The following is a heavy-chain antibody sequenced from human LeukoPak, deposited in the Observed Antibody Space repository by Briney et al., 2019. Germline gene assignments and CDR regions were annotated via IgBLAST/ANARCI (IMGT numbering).Heavy chain of an antibody. J-gene: IGHJ4*02. CDR1: GFTFSSYW. CDR3: TRGYVGIDY. D-gene: IGHD5-12*01. CDR2: IDTDGSST. V-gene: IGHV3-74*01. Sequence: GGSLRLSCAASGFTFSSYWMHWVRRAPGKGLVWVSRIDTDGSSTIYADSVKGRFTISRDNAKNTLYLQMNSLRAEDTAVYYCTRGYVGIDYWGQGTLVAVSS.